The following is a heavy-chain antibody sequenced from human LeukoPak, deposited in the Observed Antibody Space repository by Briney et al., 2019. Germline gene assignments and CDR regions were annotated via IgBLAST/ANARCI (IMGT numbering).Heavy chain of an antibody. CDR2: VNPADSYT. Sequence: PGESLKISCKGSGYSFTSYWIAWVRQMPGKGLEWMGIVNPADSYTRYSPSFQGQVTLSVDTSISTAYLQWSSLQASATAMYYCATVPRIPAVGNTEYFQYWGQGTLVTVSS. J-gene: IGHJ1*01. D-gene: IGHD6-13*01. CDR1: GYSFTSYW. V-gene: IGHV5-51*01. CDR3: ATVPRIPAVGNTEYFQY.